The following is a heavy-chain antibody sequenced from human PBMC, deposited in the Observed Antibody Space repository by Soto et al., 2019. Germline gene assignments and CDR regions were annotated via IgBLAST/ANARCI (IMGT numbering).Heavy chain of an antibody. V-gene: IGHV3-13*04. J-gene: IGHJ2*01. Sequence: EVQLVESGGGLVQPGGSLRLSCAASGFTFSSYDMHWVRQATGKGLEWVSAIGTAGDTYYPGSVKGRFTISREDATTSLYLQMNGLRAGDPAVYYCARGELGIVRSYWYFDLWGRGTLVTVSS. D-gene: IGHD7-27*01. CDR2: IGTAGDT. CDR1: GFTFSSYD. CDR3: ARGELGIVRSYWYFDL.